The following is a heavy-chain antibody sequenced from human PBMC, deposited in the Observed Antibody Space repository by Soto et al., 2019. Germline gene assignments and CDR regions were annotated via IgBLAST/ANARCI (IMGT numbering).Heavy chain of an antibody. Sequence: RLSCAASGFTFSGSAMHWVRQASGKGLEWVGRIRSKADSYATAYAASVKGRFTISRDDSKNTAYLQMNSLKTEDTAVYYCTRQRWGFDYWGQGTLVTVSS. D-gene: IGHD1-26*01. V-gene: IGHV3-73*01. CDR1: GFTFSGSA. CDR3: TRQRWGFDY. J-gene: IGHJ4*02. CDR2: IRSKADSYAT.